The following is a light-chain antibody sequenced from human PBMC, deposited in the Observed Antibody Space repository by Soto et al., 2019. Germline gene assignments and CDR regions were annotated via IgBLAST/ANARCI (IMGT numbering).Light chain of an antibody. J-gene: IGLJ1*01. Sequence: ALTQPASVSGSPGQSITISCTGTSSDVGGYNYVSWYQLHPGKAPKLMVYEVSNRPSGVSNRFSGSKSGNTASLTISGLQAEDEADYYCSSYTSSTAYVFGTGTKVTVL. V-gene: IGLV2-14*01. CDR3: SSYTSSTAYV. CDR1: SSDVGGYNY. CDR2: EVS.